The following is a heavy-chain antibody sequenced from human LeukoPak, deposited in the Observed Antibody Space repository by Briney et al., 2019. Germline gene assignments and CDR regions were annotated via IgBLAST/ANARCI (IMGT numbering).Heavy chain of an antibody. Sequence: SETLSLTCTVSGGSISSYYWSWIRQPPGKGLEWIGYIYYSGSTNYNPSLKSRVTISVDTSKNQFSLKLSSVTAADTAVYYCASQKPGYSSGWYIDYWGQGTLVTVSS. CDR2: IYYSGST. CDR1: GGSISSYY. V-gene: IGHV4-59*01. CDR3: ASQKPGYSSGWYIDY. J-gene: IGHJ4*02. D-gene: IGHD6-19*01.